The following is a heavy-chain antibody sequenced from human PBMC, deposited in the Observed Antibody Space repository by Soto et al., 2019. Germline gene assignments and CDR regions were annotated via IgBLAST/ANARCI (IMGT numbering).Heavy chain of an antibody. CDR1: GFTFGNYA. CDR2: LGGGGDDT. V-gene: IGHV3-23*01. J-gene: IGHJ3*01. D-gene: IGHD2-8*02. CDR3: AKDAIPYTGVWDASDL. Sequence: EVQLLESGGGLIQPGGSLRLSCAASGFTFGNYAMSWVRQAPGKGLEWVASLGGGGDDTYYAASVRGRFTVARDNSNNKLFLQMNSLPAEDTALYYCAKDAIPYTGVWDASDLWGQGTKVTVSS.